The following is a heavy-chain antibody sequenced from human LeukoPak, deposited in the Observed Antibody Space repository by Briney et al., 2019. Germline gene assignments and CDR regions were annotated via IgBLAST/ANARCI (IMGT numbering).Heavy chain of an antibody. CDR2: ISSSSSYI. V-gene: IGHV3-21*01. CDR1: GFTFSSYS. Sequence: PGGSLRLSCAASGFTFSSYSMSWVRQAPGKGLEWVSSISSSSSYIYYADSVKGRFTISRDNAKNSLYLQMNSLRAEDTAVYYCARGSSSCFDYWGQGTLVTVSS. CDR3: ARGSSSCFDY. J-gene: IGHJ4*02. D-gene: IGHD2-2*01.